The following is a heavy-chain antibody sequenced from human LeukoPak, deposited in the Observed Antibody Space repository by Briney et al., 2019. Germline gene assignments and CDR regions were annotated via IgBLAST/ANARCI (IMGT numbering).Heavy chain of an antibody. J-gene: IGHJ4*02. V-gene: IGHV4-34*01. CDR1: GGSFSGYY. D-gene: IGHD1-26*01. CDR2: INHSGST. CDR3: ATVENSGSLRDY. Sequence: SETLSLTCAVYGGSFSGYYWSWIRQPPGQGLEWIGEINHSGSTNYNPSLKSRVTILVDTSKNQFSLKLSSVTAADTAVYYCATVENSGSLRDYWGQGTLVTVSS.